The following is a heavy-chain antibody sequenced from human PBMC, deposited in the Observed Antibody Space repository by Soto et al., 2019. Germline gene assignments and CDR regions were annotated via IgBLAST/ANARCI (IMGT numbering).Heavy chain of an antibody. J-gene: IGHJ5*02. V-gene: IGHV3-15*07. D-gene: IGHD2-21*02. CDR2: IKSKTDGGTT. CDR3: TTDPKGTANWFDP. CDR1: GFTFSNAW. Sequence: GGSLRLSCAASGFTFSNAWMNWVRQAPGKGLVWVGRIKSKTDGGTTDYAAPVKGRFTISRDDSKNTLYLQMNSLKTEDTAVYYCTTDPKGTANWFDPWGQGTLVTVSS.